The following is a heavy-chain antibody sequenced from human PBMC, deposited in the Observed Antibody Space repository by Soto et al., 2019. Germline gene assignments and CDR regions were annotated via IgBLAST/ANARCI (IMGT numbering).Heavy chain of an antibody. J-gene: IGHJ6*02. V-gene: IGHV3-9*01. CDR2: ISWNSGSI. CDR3: AKDAITMVRGVISYYGMDV. Sequence: EVQLVESGGGLVQPGRSLRISCAASGFTFDDYAVHWVRQAPGKGLEWVSGISWNSGSIGYADSVKGRFTISRDNAKNSLYLQMNSLRAEDTALYYCAKDAITMVRGVISYYGMDVWGQGTTVTVS. CDR1: GFTFDDYA. D-gene: IGHD3-10*01.